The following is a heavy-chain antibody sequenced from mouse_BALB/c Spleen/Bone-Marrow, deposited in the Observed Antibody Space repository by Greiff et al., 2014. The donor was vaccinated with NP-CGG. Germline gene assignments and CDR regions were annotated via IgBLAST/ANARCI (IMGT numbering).Heavy chain of an antibody. CDR2: INPSNGRT. Sequence: QVPLQQSGAELVKPGASVKLSCKASGYTFTSYWMHWVKQRPGQGLEWIGEINPSNGRTNYNEKFKSKATLTVDKSSSTAYMQLSSLTSEDSAVYYCARRVTTVGATDYWGQGTTLTVSS. CDR3: ARRVTTVGATDY. J-gene: IGHJ2*01. V-gene: IGHV1S81*02. CDR1: GYTFTSYW. D-gene: IGHD1-1*01.